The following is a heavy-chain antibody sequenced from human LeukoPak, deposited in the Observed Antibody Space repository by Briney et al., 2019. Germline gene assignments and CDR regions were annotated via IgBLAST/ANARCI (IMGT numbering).Heavy chain of an antibody. CDR3: AREKAGTLNFDY. CDR1: GGSISSGGYS. D-gene: IGHD1-1*01. CDR2: IYHSGST. V-gene: IGHV4-30-2*01. Sequence: SQTLSLTCAVSGGSISSGGYSWSWIRQPPGKGLEWIGYIYHSGSTYYNPSLKSRVTISVDTSKNQFSLKLSSVTAADTAVYYCAREKAGTLNFDYWGQGTLVTVSS. J-gene: IGHJ4*02.